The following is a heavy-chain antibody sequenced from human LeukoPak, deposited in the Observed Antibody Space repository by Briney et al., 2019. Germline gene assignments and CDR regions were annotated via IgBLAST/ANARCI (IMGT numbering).Heavy chain of an antibody. Sequence: PSETLSLTRTVSGGSISSGDYYWSWIRQPPGKGLEWIGYIYYSGSTYYNPSLKSRVTISVDTSKNQFSLKLSSVTAADTAVYYCAREYYDILTGYKGTDYWGQGTLVTVSS. V-gene: IGHV4-30-4*01. CDR3: AREYYDILTGYKGTDY. CDR1: GGSISSGDYY. D-gene: IGHD3-9*01. J-gene: IGHJ4*02. CDR2: IYYSGST.